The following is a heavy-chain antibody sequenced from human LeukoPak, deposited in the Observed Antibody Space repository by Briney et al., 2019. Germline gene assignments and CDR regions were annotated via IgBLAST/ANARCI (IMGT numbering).Heavy chain of an antibody. CDR3: AKESFIVVVPAALDY. CDR2: ISGSGGST. CDR1: GFTFSSYA. Sequence: GGSLRLSCAASGFTFSSYAMSWVRQAPGKGLEWVSAISGSGGSTYYADSVKGRFTISRDNSKNTLYLQMNSLRAEDTAVCYCAKESFIVVVPAALDYWGQGTLVTVSS. D-gene: IGHD2-2*01. J-gene: IGHJ4*02. V-gene: IGHV3-23*01.